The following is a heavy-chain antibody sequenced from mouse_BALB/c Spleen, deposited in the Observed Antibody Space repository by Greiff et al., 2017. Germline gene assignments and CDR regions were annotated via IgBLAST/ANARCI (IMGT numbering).Heavy chain of an antibody. V-gene: IGHV7-3*02. CDR3: ARDKDGYYLGY. CDR1: GFTFTDYY. Sequence: EVKLMESGGGLVQPGGSLRLSCATSGFTFTDYYMSWVRQPPGKALEWLGFIRNKANGYTTEYSASVKGRFTISRDNSQSILYLQMNTLRAEDSATYYCARDKDGYYLGYWGQGTSVTVSS. D-gene: IGHD2-3*01. CDR2: IRNKANGYTT. J-gene: IGHJ4*01.